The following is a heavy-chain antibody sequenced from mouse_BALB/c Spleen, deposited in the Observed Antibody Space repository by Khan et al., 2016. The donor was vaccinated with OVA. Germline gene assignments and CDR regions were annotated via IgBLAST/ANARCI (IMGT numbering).Heavy chain of an antibody. D-gene: IGHD2-1*01. CDR1: GFTFSNFG. V-gene: IGHV5-17*02. J-gene: IGHJ1*01. CDR2: ISSGSSTI. Sequence: EVELVESGGGLVQPGGSRKLSCAASGFTFSNFGMHWVRQAPKKGLEWVAYISSGSSTIYYVDTVKGRFTISRDNPKNTLFLQMTSLRSEDTAIYYCARSGGNFHWYFDVWGAGTSVTGSS. CDR3: ARSGGNFHWYFDV.